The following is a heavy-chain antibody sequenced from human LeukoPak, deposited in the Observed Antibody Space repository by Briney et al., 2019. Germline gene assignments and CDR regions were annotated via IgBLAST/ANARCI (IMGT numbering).Heavy chain of an antibody. CDR1: GFTFSSYG. CDR2: ISYAGSNK. Sequence: GGSLRLSCAASGFTFSSYGMHWVRQAPGKGLEWVAVISYAGSNKYYADSVKGRFTISRDNSKNTLYLQMNSLRAEDTAVYYCAKEGYSSGWYPARYFDYWGQGTLVTVSS. V-gene: IGHV3-30*18. D-gene: IGHD6-19*01. J-gene: IGHJ4*02. CDR3: AKEGYSSGWYPARYFDY.